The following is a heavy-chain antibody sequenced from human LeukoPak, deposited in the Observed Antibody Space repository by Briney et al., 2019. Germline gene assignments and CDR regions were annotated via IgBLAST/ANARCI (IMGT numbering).Heavy chain of an antibody. J-gene: IGHJ6*03. V-gene: IGHV1-58*02. CDR1: GFTFTSSA. Sequence: SVKVSCKASGFTFTSSAMQWVRQARGQRLEWIGWIVVGSGNTNYAQKFQERVTITRDMSTSTAYMVLSSLRSEDTAVYYCAADFWSGYYGGGYYYYYMDVWGKGTTVTVSS. D-gene: IGHD3-3*01. CDR2: IVVGSGNT. CDR3: AADFWSGYYGGGYYYYYMDV.